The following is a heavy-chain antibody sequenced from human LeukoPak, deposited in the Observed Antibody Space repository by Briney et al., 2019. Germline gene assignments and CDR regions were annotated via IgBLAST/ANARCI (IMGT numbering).Heavy chain of an antibody. V-gene: IGHV1-18*01. Sequence: KPGASVTVSCKASGYTFTSYGISWVRQAPGQGLEWMGWISAYNGNTNYAQKLQGRVTMTTDTSTSTAYMELRSLRSDDTAVYYCARDGGGGYSGYDPTFDRWGQGTLVTVSS. CDR1: GYTFTSYG. CDR2: ISAYNGNT. CDR3: ARDGGGGYSGYDPTFDR. D-gene: IGHD5-12*01. J-gene: IGHJ5*02.